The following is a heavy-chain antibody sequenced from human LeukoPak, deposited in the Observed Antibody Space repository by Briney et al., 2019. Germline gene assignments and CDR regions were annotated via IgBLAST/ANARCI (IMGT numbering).Heavy chain of an antibody. CDR1: GFTFSSYA. Sequence: GGSLRLSCAASGFTFSSYAMSWVRQAPGKGLEWVSAISGSGGSTYYADSVKGRFTISRDNSKNTLYLQMNSLRAEDTAVYYCAKETGYSSSWYGYYFDYWGQGTLVTVSS. CDR3: AKETGYSSSWYGYYFDY. V-gene: IGHV3-23*01. CDR2: ISGSGGST. J-gene: IGHJ4*02. D-gene: IGHD6-13*01.